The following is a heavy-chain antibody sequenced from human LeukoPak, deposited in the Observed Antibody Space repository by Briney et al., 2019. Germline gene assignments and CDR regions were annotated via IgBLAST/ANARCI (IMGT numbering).Heavy chain of an antibody. Sequence: GGSLRLSCAASGFTFSSYEMNWVRQAPGKGLEWVSYISSSGSTIYYADSVKGRFTISRDNAKNSLYLRMNSLRAEDTAVYYCARGGSYLSAFDIWGQGTMVTVSS. V-gene: IGHV3-48*03. D-gene: IGHD1-26*01. CDR2: ISSSGSTI. CDR3: ARGGSYLSAFDI. J-gene: IGHJ3*02. CDR1: GFTFSSYE.